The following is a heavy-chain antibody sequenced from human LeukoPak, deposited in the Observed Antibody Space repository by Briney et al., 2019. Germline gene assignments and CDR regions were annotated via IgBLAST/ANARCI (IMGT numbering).Heavy chain of an antibody. CDR3: ARDQRNGYNYGAFDI. CDR1: GFTFSTYA. V-gene: IGHV3-23*01. CDR2: VSGSGDDT. D-gene: IGHD5-24*01. J-gene: IGHJ3*02. Sequence: PGGYLRLSCAASGFTFSTYAMSWVRQAPGKGLEWVSGVSGSGDDTYYADSVKGRFTISRDNVKSTLYLQMNSLRAEDTAVYYCARDQRNGYNYGAFDIWGQGTMVTVSS.